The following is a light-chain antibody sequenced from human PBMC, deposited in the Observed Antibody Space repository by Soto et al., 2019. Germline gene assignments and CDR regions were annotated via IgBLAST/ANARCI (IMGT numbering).Light chain of an antibody. CDR2: GAS. V-gene: IGKV3-15*01. J-gene: IGKJ4*01. Sequence: EVVLTQSPATLSLSPGERATLSCRASQSVSSDLAWYQQRPGQAPRLLIYGASTRATGIPARFSGSGSGTALTLTISSPQSEDFSVYFCLQYNNWLTFGRGTKVEIK. CDR3: LQYNNWLT. CDR1: QSVSSD.